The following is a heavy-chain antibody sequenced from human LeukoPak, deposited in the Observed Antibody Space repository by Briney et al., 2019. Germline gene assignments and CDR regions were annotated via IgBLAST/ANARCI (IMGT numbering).Heavy chain of an antibody. V-gene: IGHV4-38-2*01. J-gene: IGHJ4*02. D-gene: IGHD3-3*01. CDR3: ARGRVTYYDFWSGYYPLFDY. CDR1: GYSISSGYY. Sequence: SETLSLTCAVSGYSISSGYYWGWIRQPPGKGLEWIGSIYHSGSTNYNPSLKSRVTISVDTSKNQFSLKLSSVTAADTAVYYCARGRVTYYDFWSGYYPLFDYWGQGTLVTVSS. CDR2: IYHSGST.